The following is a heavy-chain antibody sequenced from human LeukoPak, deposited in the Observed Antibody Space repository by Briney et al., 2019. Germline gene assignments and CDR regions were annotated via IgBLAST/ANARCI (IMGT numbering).Heavy chain of an antibody. CDR1: GGSISNNYYF. Sequence: SETLSLTCSVSGGSISNNYYFWGWIRQPPGQGLEWFGSLYYSGSTYYKPSLKSRVIISVDTSKNQFSLKLSSVTAADPAVYYCARLTSSPVAAFDYWGQGTLVTVSS. J-gene: IGHJ4*02. CDR2: LYYSGST. D-gene: IGHD6-19*01. CDR3: ARLTSSPVAAFDY. V-gene: IGHV4-39*01.